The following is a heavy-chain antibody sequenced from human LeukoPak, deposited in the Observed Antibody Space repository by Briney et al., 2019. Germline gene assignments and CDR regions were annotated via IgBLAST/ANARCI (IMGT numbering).Heavy chain of an antibody. CDR1: GGTFSSYA. V-gene: IGHV1-69*01. CDR3: ARDIGFLEWSPHFDY. CDR2: IIPIFGTA. Sequence: GASVKVSCKASGGTFSSYAISWVRQAPGQGLEWMGGIIPIFGTANYAQKFQGRVTITADESTSTAYMELSSLRSEDTAVYYCARDIGFLEWSPHFDYWGQGTLVTVSS. D-gene: IGHD3-3*01. J-gene: IGHJ4*02.